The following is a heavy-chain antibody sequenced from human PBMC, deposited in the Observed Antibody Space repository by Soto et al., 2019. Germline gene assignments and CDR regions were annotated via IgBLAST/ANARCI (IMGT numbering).Heavy chain of an antibody. D-gene: IGHD5-18*01. Sequence: GESLKISCNGSGYSLTSYWIGWVRQMPGKGLEWMGIIYPGDSEITYSPSFQGQVTISVDKSSSTAYLQWSSLKASDTATYYCATDTARTYYYYAMDVWGQGTTVTVSS. CDR3: ATDTARTYYYYAMDV. J-gene: IGHJ6*02. V-gene: IGHV5-51*01. CDR1: GYSLTSYW. CDR2: IYPGDSEI.